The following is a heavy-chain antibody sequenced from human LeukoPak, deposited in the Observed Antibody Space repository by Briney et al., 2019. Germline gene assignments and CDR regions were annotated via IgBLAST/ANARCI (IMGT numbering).Heavy chain of an antibody. J-gene: IGHJ4*02. CDR2: ISWNSGSI. CDR3: VKDKWPFGIAVALGPFDY. Sequence: GRSLRLSCAASGFTFDDYAMHWVRQAPGKGLEWVSGISWNSGSIGYADSVKGRFTISRDNAKNSLYLQMNSLRAEDMALYYCVKDKWPFGIAVALGPFDYWGQGTLVTVSS. CDR1: GFTFDDYA. D-gene: IGHD6-19*01. V-gene: IGHV3-9*03.